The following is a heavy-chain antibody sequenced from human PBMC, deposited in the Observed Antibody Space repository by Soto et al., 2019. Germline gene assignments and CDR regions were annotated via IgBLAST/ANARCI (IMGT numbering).Heavy chain of an antibody. D-gene: IGHD3-3*01. V-gene: IGHV3-23*01. J-gene: IGHJ6*02. CDR3: AKGPTIFGVVIIPEYYYGMDV. CDR1: GFTFSSYA. Sequence: GGSLRLYCAASGFTFSSYAMSWVRQAPGKGLEWVSAISGSGTTTYYADSVKGRFTISRDNSKNKLYLQMNSLRAEDTAVYYCAKGPTIFGVVIIPEYYYGMDVWGQGTTGTVSS. CDR2: ISGSGTTT.